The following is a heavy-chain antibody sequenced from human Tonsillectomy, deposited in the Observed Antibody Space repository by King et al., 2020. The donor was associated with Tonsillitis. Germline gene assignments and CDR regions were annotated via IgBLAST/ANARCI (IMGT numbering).Heavy chain of an antibody. CDR3: TTSTKECSTTTCDPAFDV. D-gene: IGHD2-2*01. V-gene: IGHV3-15*01. CDR2: IKSRSDGGTT. Sequence: VQLVESGGGLVKPGGSLRLSCAASGFTFNNAWMSWVRQAPGKGLEWVGRIKSRSDGGTTDYAAPVKGRFTISRDDSKNTLYLQINILKTEDTDVYFCTTSTKECSTTTCDPAFDVWGQGTKVTVSS. J-gene: IGHJ3*01. CDR1: GFTFNNAW.